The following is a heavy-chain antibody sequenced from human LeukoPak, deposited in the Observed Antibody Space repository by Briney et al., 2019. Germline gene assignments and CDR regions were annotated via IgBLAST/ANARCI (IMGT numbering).Heavy chain of an antibody. V-gene: IGHV4-59*08. J-gene: IGHJ6*02. CDR2: IYYSGST. CDR3: ARLSALTIFGVVTYYYGMDV. D-gene: IGHD3-3*01. Sequence: SETLSLTCTVSGGSISSYYWSWIRQPPGKGLEWIGYIYYSGSTNYNPSLKSRVTISVDTSKNQFSLKLSSVTAADTAVYYCARLSALTIFGVVTYYYGMDVWGQGTTVTVSS. CDR1: GGSISSYY.